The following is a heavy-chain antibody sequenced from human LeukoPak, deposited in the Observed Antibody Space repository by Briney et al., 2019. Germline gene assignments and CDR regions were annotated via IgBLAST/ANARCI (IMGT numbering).Heavy chain of an antibody. CDR1: GYTFTSYH. CDR3: AILFCGGDCFVDY. CDR2: IIPIFGTA. V-gene: IGHV1-69*13. J-gene: IGHJ4*02. D-gene: IGHD2-21*02. Sequence: GASVKVSCKASGYTFTSYHINWVRQAPGQGLEWMGGIIPIFGTANYAQKFQGRVTITADESTSTAYMELSSLRSEDTAVYYCAILFCGGDCFVDYWGQGTLVTVSS.